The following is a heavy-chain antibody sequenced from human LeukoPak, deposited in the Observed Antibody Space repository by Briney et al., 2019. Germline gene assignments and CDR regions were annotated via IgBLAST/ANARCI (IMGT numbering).Heavy chain of an antibody. Sequence: GGSLRLTCAASGFTFSSYAMHWVRQAPGKGLEWVAVISYDGSNKYYADSVKGRFTISRDNSKNTLYLQMNSLRAEDTAVYYCARVHERSLEWLLYYYYYVMDVWGQGTTVTVSS. V-gene: IGHV3-30-3*01. J-gene: IGHJ6*02. CDR3: ARVHERSLEWLLYYYYYVMDV. CDR1: GFTFSSYA. CDR2: ISYDGSNK. D-gene: IGHD3-3*01.